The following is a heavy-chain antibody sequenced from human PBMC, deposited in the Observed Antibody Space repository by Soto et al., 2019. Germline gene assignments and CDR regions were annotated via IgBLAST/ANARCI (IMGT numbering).Heavy chain of an antibody. CDR3: ARERVVVVAATRYYYYGMDV. CDR1: GYTFTSYG. V-gene: IGHV1-69*04. CDR2: IIPILGIA. Sequence: GASVKVSCKASGYTFTSYGISWVRQAPGQGLEWMGRIIPILGIANYAQKFQGRVTITADKSTSTAYMELSSLRSEDTAVYYCARERVVVVAATRYYYYGMDVWGQGTTVTVSS. J-gene: IGHJ6*02. D-gene: IGHD2-15*01.